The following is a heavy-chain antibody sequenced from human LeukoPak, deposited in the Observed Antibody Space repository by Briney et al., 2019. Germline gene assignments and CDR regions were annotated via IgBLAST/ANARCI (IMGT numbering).Heavy chain of an antibody. CDR1: GFTFSSYA. V-gene: IGHV3-30*04. Sequence: GGSLRLSCAASGFTFSSYAMHWVRQAPGKGLEWVAVISYDGSNKYYADSVKGRFTISRDNSKNTLYLQMNSLRAEDAAVYYCARVMGRYCSSTSCYVDYWGQGTLVTVSS. CDR2: ISYDGSNK. D-gene: IGHD2-2*01. J-gene: IGHJ4*02. CDR3: ARVMGRYCSSTSCYVDY.